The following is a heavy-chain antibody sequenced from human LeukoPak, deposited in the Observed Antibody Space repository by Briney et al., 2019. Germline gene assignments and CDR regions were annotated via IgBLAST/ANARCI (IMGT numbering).Heavy chain of an antibody. D-gene: IGHD2-2*03. Sequence: PSETLSLTCTLSGGSISSYYWSWIRQPPGKGLEWIGYIYYSGSTNYNPSLKSRVTISVDTSKNQFSLKLSSVTAADTAVYYCARGGYCSSTSCSSRETYWYFDLWGRGTLVTVSS. J-gene: IGHJ2*01. V-gene: IGHV4-59*01. CDR3: ARGGYCSSTSCSSRETYWYFDL. CDR2: IYYSGST. CDR1: GGSISSYY.